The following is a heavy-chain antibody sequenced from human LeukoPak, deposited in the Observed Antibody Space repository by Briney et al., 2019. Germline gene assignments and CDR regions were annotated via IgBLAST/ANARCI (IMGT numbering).Heavy chain of an antibody. V-gene: IGHV4-34*01. CDR3: ASHRGGYYGMDV. J-gene: IGHJ6*02. CDR1: GRSFSGYY. CDR2: INHSGST. D-gene: IGHD3-10*01. Sequence: SETLSLTCAVYGRSFSGYYWSWIRQPPGKGLEWIGEINHSGSTNYNPSLKSRVTISVDTSKNQFSLKLSSVTAADTAVYYCASHRGGYYGMDVWGQGTTVTVSS.